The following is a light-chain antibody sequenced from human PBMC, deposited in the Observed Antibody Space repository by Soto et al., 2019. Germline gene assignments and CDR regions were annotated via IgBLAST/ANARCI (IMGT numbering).Light chain of an antibody. V-gene: IGKV3-20*01. Sequence: VSLNKGETATLSCRACQSVTSNYLAWYQQKPGQAPRLLISGASSRAAGIPDRFSGSGSGTGFTLTICCLEPDDIGVYYSVPSVTPIRFAEGTILDIK. J-gene: IGKJ5*01. CDR3: VPSVTPIR. CDR1: QSVTSNY. CDR2: GAS.